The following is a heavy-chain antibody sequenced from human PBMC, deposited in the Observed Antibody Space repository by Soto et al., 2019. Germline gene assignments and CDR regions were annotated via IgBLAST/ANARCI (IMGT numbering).Heavy chain of an antibody. J-gene: IGHJ4*02. CDR1: GYTFTSYG. CDR3: VRVFNYYDSSGYHYYLDC. V-gene: IGHV1-18*01. Sequence: GASVKVSCKASGYTFTSYGISWVRQAPGQGLEWMGWISAYNGNTNYAQKLQGRVTMTTDTSTSTAYMELRSLRSDDTAVYYCVRVFNYYDSSGYHYYLDCWHRRTMGAVCS. CDR2: ISAYNGNT. D-gene: IGHD3-22*01.